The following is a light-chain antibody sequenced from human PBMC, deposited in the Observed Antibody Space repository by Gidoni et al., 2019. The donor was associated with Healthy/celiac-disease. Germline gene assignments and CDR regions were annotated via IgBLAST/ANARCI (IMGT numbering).Light chain of an antibody. Sequence: IQMTQSPSSLPASVGDRVTITCRASQSISSYLNWYQQKPGKAPKLLIYAASSLQSGVPSRFSGSGSGTDFTLTISSLQPEDFATYYCQQSYSTPPLTFGGGTKVEIK. J-gene: IGKJ4*01. CDR1: QSISSY. CDR2: AAS. CDR3: QQSYSTPPLT. V-gene: IGKV1-39*01.